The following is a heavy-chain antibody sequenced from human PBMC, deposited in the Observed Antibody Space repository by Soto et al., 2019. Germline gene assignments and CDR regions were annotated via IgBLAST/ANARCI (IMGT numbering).Heavy chain of an antibody. Sequence: ASVKVSCKASGGTFSRYAISWVRQAPGQGLEWMGGIIPMFGTANYAQKFQGRVTITAVESTSTAYMELSSLRSEDTAVYYCARQFDYESSGYYYPYWGQGTLVTVSS. V-gene: IGHV1-69*13. D-gene: IGHD3-22*01. CDR1: GGTFSRYA. CDR2: IIPMFGTA. CDR3: ARQFDYESSGYYYPY. J-gene: IGHJ4*02.